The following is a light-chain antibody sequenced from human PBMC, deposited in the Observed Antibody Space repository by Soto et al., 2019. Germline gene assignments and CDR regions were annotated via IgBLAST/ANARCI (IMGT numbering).Light chain of an antibody. CDR3: QHHRA. CDR2: KAS. Sequence: DIQMTQSPSTLSASVGDRVTITCRASQSISSWLAWYQQKPGKAPKLLSYKASYLESGVPSKFSGSGSGTEFTLTISSLQPDDFATYYCQHHRAFGPGTKVEIK. CDR1: QSISSW. V-gene: IGKV1-5*03. J-gene: IGKJ1*01.